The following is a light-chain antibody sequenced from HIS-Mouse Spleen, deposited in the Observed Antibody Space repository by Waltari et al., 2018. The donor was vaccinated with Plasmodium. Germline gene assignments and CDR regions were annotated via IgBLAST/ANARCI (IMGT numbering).Light chain of an antibody. V-gene: IGKV3-15*01. CDR3: QEYNNWHT. CDR2: AAS. CDR1: QSVSSN. Sequence: EIVMTQSPATLSVSPGEIATLSCRASQSVSSNLDCYQQKPAQAPRLFIDAASTEATGIPVRVSGSGSGTEFTLTISSMQSEDFAVYYWQEYNNWHTFGQGTRLEIK. J-gene: IGKJ5*01.